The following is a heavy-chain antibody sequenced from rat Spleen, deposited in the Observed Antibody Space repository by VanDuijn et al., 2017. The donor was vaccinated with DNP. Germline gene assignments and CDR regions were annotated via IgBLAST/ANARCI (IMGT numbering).Heavy chain of an antibody. CDR3: TSYYSGDFHY. Sequence: EVQLKESGPGLVQPSQTLSLTCTVSGFSLTDYSVHWVRQPPGKGLEWMGLMWSGGSTAYNSALKSRLSISRDTSKSQVFLKMNSLQTEDTAICYCTSYYSGDFHYWGQGVMVTVSS. V-gene: IGHV2S63*01. D-gene: IGHD1-1*01. J-gene: IGHJ2*01. CDR1: GFSLTDYS. CDR2: MWSGGST.